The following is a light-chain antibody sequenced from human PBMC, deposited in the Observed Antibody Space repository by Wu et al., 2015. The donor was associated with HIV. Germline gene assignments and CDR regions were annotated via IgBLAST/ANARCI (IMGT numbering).Light chain of an antibody. Sequence: EIVVTQSPATLSVSPGERVTLSCRTSQSVSSNLAWYQQKSGQAPRLLIYGVSTRATGIPARFSGSGSGTEFTLTINSMQSEDFAVYYCQQYHDWPPWTFGQGTKVEVK. CDR3: QQYHDWPPWT. CDR1: QSVSSN. V-gene: IGKV3-15*01. CDR2: GVS. J-gene: IGKJ1*01.